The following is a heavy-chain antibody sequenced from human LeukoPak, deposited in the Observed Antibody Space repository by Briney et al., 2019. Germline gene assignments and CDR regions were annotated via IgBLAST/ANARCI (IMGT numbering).Heavy chain of an antibody. J-gene: IGHJ3*02. Sequence: GGSLRLSCTASGFTFGAYAMSWFRQAPGKGLEWVGFIRSKAYGGTTEYAASVKGRSTISRDDSKSIAYLQMNSLKTEDTAVYYCTRKKVYCSGGSCSDAFDIWGQGTMVTVSS. V-gene: IGHV3-49*03. CDR2: IRSKAYGGTT. CDR1: GFTFGAYA. CDR3: TRKKVYCSGGSCSDAFDI. D-gene: IGHD2-15*01.